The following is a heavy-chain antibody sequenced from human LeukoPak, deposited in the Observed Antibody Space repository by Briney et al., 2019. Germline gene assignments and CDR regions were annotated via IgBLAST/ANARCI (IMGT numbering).Heavy chain of an antibody. CDR2: IYHSGIT. CDR1: GGSINSSSYY. J-gene: IGHJ5*02. CDR3: ARDGIGSSGGWFDP. V-gene: IGHV4-39*07. Sequence: SETLSLTCTVSGGSINSSSYYWGWIRQPPGKGLEWIGTIYHSGITYYNPSLKSRVTISVDTSKNQFSLKLSSVTAADTAVYYCARDGIGSSGGWFDPWGQGTLVTVSS. D-gene: IGHD3-10*01.